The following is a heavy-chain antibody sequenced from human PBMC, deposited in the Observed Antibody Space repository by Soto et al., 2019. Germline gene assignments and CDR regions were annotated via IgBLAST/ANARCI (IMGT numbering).Heavy chain of an antibody. CDR2: IKQDVSEI. J-gene: IGHJ4*02. CDR1: GFMFSGYW. V-gene: IGHV3-7*05. D-gene: IGHD5-12*01. Sequence: EVQLVESGGGVVQPGGSLRLSCAASGFMFSGYWMTWVRQAPGKGLEWVANIKQDVSEIYYVDSVRGRFTISRDNVKNSLYQQMNSLRAEDTAVYYCARDWNGYRDYWGQGTLVTVSS. CDR3: ARDWNGYRDY.